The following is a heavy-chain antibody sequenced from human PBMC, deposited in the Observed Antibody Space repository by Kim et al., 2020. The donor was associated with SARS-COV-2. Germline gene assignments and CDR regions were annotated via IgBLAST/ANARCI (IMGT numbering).Heavy chain of an antibody. CDR3: TSLSGAGFNV. Sequence: TKYVDSGKGRFTISRDNSRKTLFLQMNNLRIEDTATYYCTSLSGAGFNVWGQGTKVTVSS. CDR2: T. V-gene: IGHV3-NL1*01. J-gene: IGHJ3*01. D-gene: IGHD1-26*01.